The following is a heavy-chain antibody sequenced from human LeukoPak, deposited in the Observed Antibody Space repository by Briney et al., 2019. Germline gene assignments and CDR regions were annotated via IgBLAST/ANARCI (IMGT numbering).Heavy chain of an antibody. J-gene: IGHJ5*02. D-gene: IGHD4-17*01. CDR3: ARVLSTVTKYNWFDP. V-gene: IGHV4-59*01. Sequence: SETLSLTCTVSGGSISSYYWSWIRQPPGKGLEWIGCIYYSGSTNYNPSFKSRVTISVDTSKNQFSLKLSSVTAADTAVYYCARVLSTVTKYNWFDPWGQGTLVTVSS. CDR1: GGSISSYY. CDR2: IYYSGST.